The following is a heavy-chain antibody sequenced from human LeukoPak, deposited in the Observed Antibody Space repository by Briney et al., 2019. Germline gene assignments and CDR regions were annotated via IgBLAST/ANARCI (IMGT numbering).Heavy chain of an antibody. J-gene: IGHJ4*02. CDR2: ISGGGDIT. CDR1: GFMFCRYV. D-gene: IGHD6-19*01. Sequence: GGSLRLSCSASGFMFCRYVMIWVREPPGEGLEWVSFISGGGDITYYGDAVKGRFTISRDNSENTLFLQMNRLRAEDTAVYHCAKGGDYSIGWYDVYFDYWVRGSRVGVCS. CDR3: AKGGDYSIGWYDVYFDY. V-gene: IGHV3-23*01.